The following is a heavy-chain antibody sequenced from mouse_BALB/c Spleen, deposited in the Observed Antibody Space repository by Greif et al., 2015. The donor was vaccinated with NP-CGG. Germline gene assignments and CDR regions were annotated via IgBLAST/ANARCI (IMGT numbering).Heavy chain of an antibody. CDR3: ARGDGNYPYYFDY. D-gene: IGHD2-1*01. V-gene: IGHV1-14*01. CDR1: GYTFTSYV. Sequence: EVQLQGSGPELVKPGASVKMSCKASGYTFTSYVMHWVKQKPGQGLEWIGYINPYNDGTKYNEKFKGKATLTSDKSSSTAYMELSSLTSEDSAVYYCARGDGNYPYYFDYWGQGTTLTVSS. J-gene: IGHJ2*01. CDR2: INPYNDGT.